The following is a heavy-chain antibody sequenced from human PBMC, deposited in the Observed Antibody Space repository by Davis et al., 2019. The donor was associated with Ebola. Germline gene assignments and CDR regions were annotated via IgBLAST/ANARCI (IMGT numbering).Heavy chain of an antibody. CDR1: GYIFSIYG. D-gene: IGHD2-15*01. CDR2: ISAYNGNT. V-gene: IGHV1-18*01. CDR3: ARSVSMVVVAGFFDY. J-gene: IGHJ4*02. Sequence: ASVKVSCKASGYIFSIYGISWVRQAPGQGLEWMGWISAYNGNTNYAQKLQGRVTMTTDSSTSTAYMELRSLRSDDTAVYYCARSVSMVVVAGFFDYWGQGTLVTVSS.